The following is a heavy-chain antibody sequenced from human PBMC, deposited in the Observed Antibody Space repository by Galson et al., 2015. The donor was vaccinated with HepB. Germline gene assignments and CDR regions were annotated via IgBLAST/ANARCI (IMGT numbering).Heavy chain of an antibody. D-gene: IGHD6-13*01. J-gene: IGHJ3*02. CDR2: INPNSGGT. Sequence: SVKVSCKASGYTFTGYYMHWVRQAPGQGLEWMGWINPNSGGTNYAQKFQGRVTMTRDTSISTAYMELSRLRSDDTAVYYCARKIAAAGLDAFDIWGQGTMVTVSS. V-gene: IGHV1-2*02. CDR1: GYTFTGYY. CDR3: ARKIAAAGLDAFDI.